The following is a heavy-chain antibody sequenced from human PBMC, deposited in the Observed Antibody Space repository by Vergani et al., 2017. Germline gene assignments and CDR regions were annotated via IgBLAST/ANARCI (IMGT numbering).Heavy chain of an antibody. CDR3: ARGEGGTSCHN. J-gene: IGHJ4*02. CDR2: ISGSGDRT. CDR1: GFTFSNYA. D-gene: IGHD2-2*02. V-gene: IGHV3-23*01. Sequence: EVQLLESGGGLVQPGESLRLSCAASGFTFSNYAMSWVRQAPGKGLEWISVISGSGDRTYYADSVKGRFTITRDNSKNTLYLQMNSLRAEDTAVYYCARGEGGTSCHNWGQGTLVTVSS.